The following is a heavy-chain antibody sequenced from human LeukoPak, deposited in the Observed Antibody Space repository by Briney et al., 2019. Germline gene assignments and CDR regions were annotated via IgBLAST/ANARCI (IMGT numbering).Heavy chain of an antibody. J-gene: IGHJ4*02. CDR1: GFTFSSYG. V-gene: IGHV3-30*03. Sequence: AGGSLRLSCAASGFTFSSYGMHWVRQAPGKGLEWVAVISYDGSNKYYADSVKGRFTISRDNSKNTLYLQMNSLRAEDTAVYYCAGDSSGYPADYWGQGTLVTVSS. CDR2: ISYDGSNK. CDR3: AGDSSGYPADY. D-gene: IGHD3-22*01.